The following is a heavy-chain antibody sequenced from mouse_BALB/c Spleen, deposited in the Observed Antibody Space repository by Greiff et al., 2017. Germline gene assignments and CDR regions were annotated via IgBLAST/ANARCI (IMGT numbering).Heavy chain of an antibody. Sequence: EVQLQQSGTVLARPGASVKMSCKASGYTFTSYWMHWVKQRPGQGLEWIGAIYPGNSDTSYNQKFKGKAKLTAVTSTSTAYMELSSLTNEDSAVYYCTRPSPSYYGSSYGDYFDYWGQGTTLTVSS. V-gene: IGHV1-5*01. CDR3: TRPSPSYYGSSYGDYFDY. J-gene: IGHJ2*01. CDR2: IYPGNSDT. CDR1: GYTFTSYW. D-gene: IGHD1-1*01.